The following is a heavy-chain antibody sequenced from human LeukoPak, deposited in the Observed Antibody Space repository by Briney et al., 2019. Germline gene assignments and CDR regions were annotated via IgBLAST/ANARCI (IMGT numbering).Heavy chain of an antibody. CDR3: ARGLYNSSWVPYSDY. Sequence: PSETLSLTCAVYGGSFSGYYWSWIRQPPGKGLEWIGEINQSGSTKYNPSLKSRVTISVDTSKNQFSLKLSSVTAADTAVYYCARGLYNSSWVPYSDYWGQGALVTVSS. V-gene: IGHV4-34*01. CDR2: INQSGST. J-gene: IGHJ4*02. CDR1: GGSFSGYY. D-gene: IGHD6-13*01.